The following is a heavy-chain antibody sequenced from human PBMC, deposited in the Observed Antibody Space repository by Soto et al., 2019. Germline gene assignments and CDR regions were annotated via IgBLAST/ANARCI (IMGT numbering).Heavy chain of an antibody. CDR1: GGSISSGGYY. CDR3: ARSPFLWLSVVY. CDR2: IYYSGST. J-gene: IGHJ4*02. Sequence: QVQLQESGPGLVKPSQTLSLTCTVSGGSISSGGYYWSWIRQHPGKGLEWIGYIYYSGSTYYNPPLKSRXXIXVXXSKNQFSLKLSSVTAADTAVYYCARSPFLWLSVVYWGQGTLVTVSS. D-gene: IGHD3-10*01. V-gene: IGHV4-31*03.